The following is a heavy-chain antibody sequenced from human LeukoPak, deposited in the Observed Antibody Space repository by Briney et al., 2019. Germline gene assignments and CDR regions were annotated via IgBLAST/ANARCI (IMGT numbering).Heavy chain of an antibody. V-gene: IGHV1-69*05. CDR3: ASGSYYEWFDP. CDR1: GGTFSSYA. Sequence: SVKVSCKASGGTFSSYAISWVRQAPGEGLEWMGGIIPIFGTANYAQKFQGRVTITTGESTSTAYMEPSRLRCAGPAAYYCASGSYYEWFDPWGQGTLVTVSS. J-gene: IGHJ5*02. CDR2: IIPIFGTA. D-gene: IGHD1-26*01.